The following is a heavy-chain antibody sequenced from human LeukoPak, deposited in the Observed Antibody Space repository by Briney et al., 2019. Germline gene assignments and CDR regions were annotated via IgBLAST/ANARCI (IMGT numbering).Heavy chain of an antibody. CDR1: GFIFSTHG. J-gene: IGHJ4*02. CDR3: AKDRHFYGAGTYYNLDY. D-gene: IGHD3-10*01. V-gene: IGHV3-30*18. Sequence: PGGSLRLSCAASGFIFSTHGMHWVRQAPGKGLERVSLISYDGSTKYYADSVEGRFTISRDNSKSTLYLQLNSLRVEDTAVYYCAKDRHFYGAGTYYNLDYRGQGTLVTVSS. CDR2: ISYDGSTK.